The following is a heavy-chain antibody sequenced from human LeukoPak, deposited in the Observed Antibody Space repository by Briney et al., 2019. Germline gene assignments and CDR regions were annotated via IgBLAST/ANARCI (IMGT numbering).Heavy chain of an antibody. Sequence: KTGGSLRLSCTASGFTLGDYAMSWFRQAPGQGLEWVGFIRSKAYGGTTEYAASVKGRFTISRDDSKSITYLQMNSLKTEDTAVYYCTRDFPMVRGDSHWGQGTLVTVSS. J-gene: IGHJ4*02. CDR2: IRSKAYGGTT. V-gene: IGHV3-49*05. CDR3: TRDFPMVRGDSH. D-gene: IGHD3-10*01. CDR1: GFTLGDYA.